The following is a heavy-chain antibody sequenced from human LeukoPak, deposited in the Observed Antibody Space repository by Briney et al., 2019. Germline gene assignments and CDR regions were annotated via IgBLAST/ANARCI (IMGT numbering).Heavy chain of an antibody. D-gene: IGHD4-17*01. Sequence: SETLSLTCTVSGRSISDYYWSWIRQPPGKGLEWIAYIFYSGSTNYNPSLKSRVTISVDTSKNQFSLKLSSVAAADTAVYYCARRIALYYGDYGWYFDLWGRGTLVTVSS. CDR2: IFYSGST. V-gene: IGHV4-59*12. CDR3: ARRIALYYGDYGWYFDL. J-gene: IGHJ2*01. CDR1: GRSISDYY.